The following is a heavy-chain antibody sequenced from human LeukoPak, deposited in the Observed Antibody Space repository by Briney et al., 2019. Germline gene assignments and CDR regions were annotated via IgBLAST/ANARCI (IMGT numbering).Heavy chain of an antibody. D-gene: IGHD6-13*01. CDR1: GYTFTSYA. V-gene: IGHV1-3*01. CDR2: INPNSGGT. J-gene: IGHJ4*02. CDR3: ARDSTIAAAGYDY. Sequence: ASVKVSCKASGYTFTSYAMHWVRQAPGQGLEWMGWINPNSGGTNYAQKFQGRVTITTDESTSTAYMELSSLRSEDTAVYYCARDSTIAAAGYDYWGQGTLVTVSS.